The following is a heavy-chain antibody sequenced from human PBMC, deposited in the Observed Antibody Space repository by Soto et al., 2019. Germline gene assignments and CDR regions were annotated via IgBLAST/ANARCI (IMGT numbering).Heavy chain of an antibody. Sequence: ASVKVSCKASGCTFSSYAISWVRQAPGQGLEWMGGIIPIFGTANYAQKFQGRVTITADESTSTAYMELSSLRSEDTAVYYCARDRDSGYDSYFDYWGQGTLVTVSS. CDR3: ARDRDSGYDSYFDY. J-gene: IGHJ4*02. D-gene: IGHD5-12*01. V-gene: IGHV1-69*13. CDR1: GCTFSSYA. CDR2: IIPIFGTA.